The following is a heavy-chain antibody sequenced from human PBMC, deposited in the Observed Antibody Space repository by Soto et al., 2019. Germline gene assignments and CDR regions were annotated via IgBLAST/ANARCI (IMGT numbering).Heavy chain of an antibody. CDR3: ARGYCGGGRCYEPFDP. V-gene: IGHV3-33*01. J-gene: IGHJ5*02. CDR1: GFTFSTYG. CDR2: IWSDGSKK. D-gene: IGHD2-15*01. Sequence: GGSLRLSCATSGFTFSTYGIHWVRQAPGKGLEWVAFIWSDGSKKYFADSVKGRFTISRDNYKNTVYLQMDSLRAEDTAIYYCARGYCGGGRCYEPFDPWGQGALVTVSS.